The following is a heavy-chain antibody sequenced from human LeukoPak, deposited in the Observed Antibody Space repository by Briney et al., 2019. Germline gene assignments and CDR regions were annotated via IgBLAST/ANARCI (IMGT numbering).Heavy chain of an antibody. Sequence: GESLKISCEGSGYTFTSYWIGWVRQMSGKGLEWVGIIYPGDSDTRYSPSFQGQVTISADKSINTAYLQWSSLKASDTAIYYCARHSGYSSSWYFSDYWGQGTLVTVSS. J-gene: IGHJ4*02. CDR3: ARHSGYSSSWYFSDY. V-gene: IGHV5-51*01. CDR1: GYTFTSYW. D-gene: IGHD6-13*01. CDR2: IYPGDSDT.